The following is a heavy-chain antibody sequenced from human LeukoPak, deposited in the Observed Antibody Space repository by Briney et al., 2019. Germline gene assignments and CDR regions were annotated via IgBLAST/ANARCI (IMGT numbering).Heavy chain of an antibody. J-gene: IGHJ4*02. CDR3: AKGVGYFDWLLLGSYFDY. Sequence: GGSLRLSCAASGFTFSSYGMHWVRQVPGKGLEWVAVISYDGSNKYYADSVKGRFTISRDNSKNTLYLQMNSLRAEDTAVYYCAKGVGYFDWLLLGSYFDYWGQGTLVTVSS. V-gene: IGHV3-30*18. CDR1: GFTFSSYG. CDR2: ISYDGSNK. D-gene: IGHD3-9*01.